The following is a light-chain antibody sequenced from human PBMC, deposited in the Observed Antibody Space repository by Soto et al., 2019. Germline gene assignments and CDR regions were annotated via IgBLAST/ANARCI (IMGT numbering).Light chain of an antibody. CDR3: QQYSTCPYT. J-gene: IGKJ2*01. CDR2: KAS. V-gene: IGKV1-5*03. CDR1: QSISSW. Sequence: DIQMTQSPSTLSASVGDRVTITCRASQSISSWLAWYQQKPGTAPKLLIYKASSLQSGVPSRFSGSGSGTEFTLTISSLQPDDFATYYSQQYSTCPYTFGQGTKLEIK.